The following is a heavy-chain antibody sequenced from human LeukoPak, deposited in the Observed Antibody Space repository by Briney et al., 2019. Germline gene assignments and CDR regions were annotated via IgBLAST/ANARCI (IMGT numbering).Heavy chain of an antibody. CDR2: ISYDGSNK. J-gene: IGHJ4*02. CDR1: GFTFSSYG. CDR3: AKGGRDGYNLGDYFDY. V-gene: IGHV3-30*18. Sequence: PGGSLRLSCAASGFTFSSYGMHWVRQAPGKGLEWVAVISYDGSNKYYADSVKGRFTISRDNSKNTLYLQMNSLRAEDTAVYYCAKGGRDGYNLGDYFDYWGQGTLVTVSS. D-gene: IGHD5-24*01.